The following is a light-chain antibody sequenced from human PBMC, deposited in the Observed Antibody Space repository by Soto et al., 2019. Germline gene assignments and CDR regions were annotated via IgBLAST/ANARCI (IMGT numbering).Light chain of an antibody. J-gene: IGKJ1*01. V-gene: IGKV3-20*01. CDR1: QSVSSSY. Sequence: EIVLTXXXXTLSLSPGERATLSCRASQSVSSSYLAWYQQKPGQAPRLLIYGASTRATGIPDRXXXXXXXXXXXXXISTLEPEDFAVYYCQQYGSSRWTFGQGTKV. CDR3: QQYGSSRWT. CDR2: GAS.